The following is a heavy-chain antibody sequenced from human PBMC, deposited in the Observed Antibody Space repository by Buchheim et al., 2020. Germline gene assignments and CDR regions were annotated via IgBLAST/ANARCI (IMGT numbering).Heavy chain of an antibody. Sequence: QVQLVESGGGVVQPGRSLRLSCAASGFTFSSNAMHWVRQAPGKGLEWVAVISYDGSNKYYADSVKGRFTISRDNSKNTLYLQMNSLRAEDTAVYYCARDAGSGYYYGFDYWGQGTL. V-gene: IGHV3-30*04. CDR2: ISYDGSNK. CDR3: ARDAGSGYYYGFDY. D-gene: IGHD3-22*01. J-gene: IGHJ4*02. CDR1: GFTFSSNA.